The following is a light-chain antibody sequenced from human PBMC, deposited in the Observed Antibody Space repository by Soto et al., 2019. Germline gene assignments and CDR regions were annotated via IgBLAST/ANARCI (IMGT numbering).Light chain of an antibody. CDR1: QGIGSS. CDR2: AAA. Sequence: DIQLTQSPSFLSASVGDRVTITCRASQGIGSSLAWYQQKPGNAPKILIYAAATLQGGVPSRFSGSGLGTEFTLAISSVQHEDFASYYCQHLNSYPREVTFGGETKVEIK. CDR3: QHLNSYPREVT. J-gene: IGKJ4*01. V-gene: IGKV1-9*01.